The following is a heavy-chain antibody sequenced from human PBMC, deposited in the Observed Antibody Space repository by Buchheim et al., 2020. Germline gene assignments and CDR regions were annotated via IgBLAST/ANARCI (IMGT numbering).Heavy chain of an antibody. Sequence: EVQLVESGGGLVKPGGSLRLSCAASGFTFSSYSMNWVRQAPGKGLEWVSSISSSSSYIYYADSVKGRFTISRDNAKNSLYLQMNSLRAEDTAVYYCARDLPHNPDISYYDISPKTYGMDVWGQGTT. V-gene: IGHV3-21*01. D-gene: IGHD3-9*01. J-gene: IGHJ6*02. CDR2: ISSSSSYI. CDR3: ARDLPHNPDISYYDISPKTYGMDV. CDR1: GFTFSSYS.